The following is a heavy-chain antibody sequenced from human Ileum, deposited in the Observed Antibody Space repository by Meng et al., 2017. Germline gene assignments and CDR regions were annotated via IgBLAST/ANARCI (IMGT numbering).Heavy chain of an antibody. J-gene: IGHJ4*02. CDR3: ARNGDYSADH. D-gene: IGHD2-21*01. V-gene: IGHV4-4*02. CDR1: VGSISFGYW. Sequence: QVQLQESGPGLVKPSGTLSLTCAVSVGSISFGYWWSWVRQPPGQGLEWIGEIHHSGSTNYNPSLKSRVTLSVDNSNNQFSLSLTSVTAADTAVYYCARNGDYSADHWGQGILVTVSS. CDR2: IHHSGST.